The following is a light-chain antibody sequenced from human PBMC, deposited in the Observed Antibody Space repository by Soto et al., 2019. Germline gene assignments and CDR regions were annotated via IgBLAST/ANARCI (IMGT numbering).Light chain of an antibody. Sequence: EIVMTQSPATLSVSPGERATLSCRASQSVSSNLAWYQQKPGQAPRLLIYGATTRATGIPARFSGSGSGTEFTLTISSRQSEDFAVYYCQIGVTFGPGTKVDSK. CDR3: QIGVT. CDR1: QSVSSN. V-gene: IGKV3-15*01. J-gene: IGKJ3*01. CDR2: GAT.